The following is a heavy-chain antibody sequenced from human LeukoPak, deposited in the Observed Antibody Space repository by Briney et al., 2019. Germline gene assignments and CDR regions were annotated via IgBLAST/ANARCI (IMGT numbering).Heavy chain of an antibody. Sequence: SETLSLTCAVYGGSFSGYYWSWIRQPPGKGLEWIGEINHSGSTNYNPSLKSRVTISVDTSKNQFSLKLSSVTAADTAVYYCARAPYYDYVWGSFRFDYWGQGTLVTVSS. CDR1: GGSFSGYY. CDR3: ARAPYYDYVWGSFRFDY. D-gene: IGHD3-16*02. V-gene: IGHV4-34*01. CDR2: INHSGST. J-gene: IGHJ4*02.